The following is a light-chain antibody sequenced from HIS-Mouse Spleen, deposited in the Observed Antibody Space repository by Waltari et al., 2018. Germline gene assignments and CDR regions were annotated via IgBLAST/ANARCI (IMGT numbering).Light chain of an antibody. CDR3: MQGTHWLLT. CDR1: QSLVHSDGNTY. Sequence: DVVMTQSPLSLPVTLGQPASISCRSSQSLVHSDGNTYLNWFQQRPGQSPRRLIYKVSNRDSGVPDRVSGSGSGTDFTLKISRVEAEDVGVYYCMQGTHWLLTFGGGTKVEIK. CDR2: KVS. V-gene: IGKV2-30*02. J-gene: IGKJ4*01.